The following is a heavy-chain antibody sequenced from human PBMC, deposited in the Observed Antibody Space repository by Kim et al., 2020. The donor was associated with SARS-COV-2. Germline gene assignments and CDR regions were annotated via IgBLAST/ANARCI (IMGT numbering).Heavy chain of an antibody. CDR2: IRSKAYGGTT. CDR1: GFTFGDYA. Sequence: GGSLRLSCTASGFTFGDYAMSWFRQAPGKGLEWVGFIRSKAYGGTTEYAASVKGRFTISRDDSKSIAYLQMNSLKTEDTAVYYCTREMDSSGWYSYFDYWGQGTLVTVSS. J-gene: IGHJ4*02. CDR3: TREMDSSGWYSYFDY. V-gene: IGHV3-49*03. D-gene: IGHD6-19*01.